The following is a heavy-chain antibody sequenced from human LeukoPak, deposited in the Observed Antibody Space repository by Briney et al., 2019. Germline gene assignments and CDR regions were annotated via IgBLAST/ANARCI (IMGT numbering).Heavy chain of an antibody. CDR3: AELVGETEAFDI. CDR1: GGSISIYS. V-gene: IGHV4-59*08. Sequence: NPSETLSLTCTVSGGSISIYSWTWIRPPPGKGLEGIGYIYCSGSTNYYPSLESRGAISVDTSKNQFSLKLRSVTAADTAVYYCAELVGETEAFDIWGQGTLVTVSS. CDR2: IYCSGST. D-gene: IGHD1-26*01. J-gene: IGHJ3*02.